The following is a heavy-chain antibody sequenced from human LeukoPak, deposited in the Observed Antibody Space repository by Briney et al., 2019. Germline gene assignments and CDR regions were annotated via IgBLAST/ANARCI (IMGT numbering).Heavy chain of an antibody. V-gene: IGHV3-21*01. CDR1: GFTFSSYS. Sequence: GGSLRLSCAASGFTFSSYSMNWVRQAPGKGLEWVSSISSSSRYIYYADSVKGRFTISRDNAKNSLYLQMNSLRAEDTAVYYCARHSGSYHGPRYFDYWGQGTLVTVSS. D-gene: IGHD1-26*01. CDR2: ISSSSRYI. J-gene: IGHJ4*02. CDR3: ARHSGSYHGPRYFDY.